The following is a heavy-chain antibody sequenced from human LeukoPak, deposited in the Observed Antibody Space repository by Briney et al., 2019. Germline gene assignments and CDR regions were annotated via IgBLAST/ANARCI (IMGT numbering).Heavy chain of an antibody. CDR2: IYYSGST. CDR1: GGSISSSSYY. Sequence: SETLSLTCTVSGGSISSSSYYWGWIRQPPGKGLEWIGSIYYSGSTCYNPSLKSRVTISVDTSKNQFSLKLSSVTAADTAVYYCARLEWQRTFDYWGQGTLVTVSS. CDR3: ARLEWQRTFDY. V-gene: IGHV4-39*01. J-gene: IGHJ4*02. D-gene: IGHD3-3*01.